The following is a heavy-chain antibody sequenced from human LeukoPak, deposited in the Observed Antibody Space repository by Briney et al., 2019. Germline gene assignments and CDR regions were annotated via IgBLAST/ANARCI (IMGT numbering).Heavy chain of an antibody. J-gene: IGHJ4*02. CDR3: AKESRNNSGYYRDY. CDR2: IKKDGSEK. Sequence: GGSLRLSCAASGFTFSSYWMSWVRQAPGKGLEWVANIKKDGSEKYYVDSVNGRFTISRDNSKNTLYLQMNSLRAEDTAVYYCAKESRNNSGYYRDYWGQGTLVTVSS. D-gene: IGHD6-19*01. CDR1: GFTFSSYW. V-gene: IGHV3-7*03.